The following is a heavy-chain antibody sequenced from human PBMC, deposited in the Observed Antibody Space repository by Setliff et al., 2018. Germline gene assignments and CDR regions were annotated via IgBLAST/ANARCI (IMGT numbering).Heavy chain of an antibody. CDR3: LLPCTSGWYNWVDP. J-gene: IGHJ5*02. Sequence: ETLSLTCTVSGSSIRSYYWTWIRQPPGKGLEWVGRIRSKADKYATDYGASAKGRFIISRDDSKKTAYLQMSSLRAEDTAMYYCLLPCTSGWYNWVDPWGQGTLVTVSS. CDR1: GSSIRSYY. CDR2: IRSKADKYAT. V-gene: IGHV3-73*01. D-gene: IGHD6-19*01.